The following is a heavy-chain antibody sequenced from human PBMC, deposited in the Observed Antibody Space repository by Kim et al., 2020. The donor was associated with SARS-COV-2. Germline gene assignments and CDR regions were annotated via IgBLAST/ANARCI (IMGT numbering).Heavy chain of an antibody. D-gene: IGHD3-10*01. V-gene: IGHV3-30*18. J-gene: IGHJ4*02. Sequence: GGSLRLSCAASGFTFSSYGMHWVRQAPGKGLEWVAVISYDGSNKYYADSVKGRFTISRDNSKNTLYLQMNSLRAEDTAVYYCAKEVYGSGSYYEPIDYWGQGTLVTVSS. CDR2: ISYDGSNK. CDR1: GFTFSSYG. CDR3: AKEVYGSGSYYEPIDY.